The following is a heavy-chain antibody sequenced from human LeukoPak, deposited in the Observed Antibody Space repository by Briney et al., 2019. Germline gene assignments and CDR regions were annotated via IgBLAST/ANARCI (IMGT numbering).Heavy chain of an antibody. CDR1: GGSFSGYY. J-gene: IGHJ4*02. V-gene: IGHV4-34*01. CDR2: INHSGST. Sequence: KPSETLSLTCAVYGGSFSGYYWSWIRQPPGKGLEWIGEINHSGSTNYNPSLKSRVTISVDTSKNQFSLKLSSVTAADTAVYYCARATGVVTAIDYWGQGTLVTVSS. D-gene: IGHD3-3*01. CDR3: ARATGVVTAIDY.